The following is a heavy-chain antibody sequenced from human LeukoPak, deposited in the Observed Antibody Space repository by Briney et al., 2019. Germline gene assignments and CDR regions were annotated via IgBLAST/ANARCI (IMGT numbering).Heavy chain of an antibody. Sequence: SETLSLTCTVSGGSISSGDYYWSWIRQPPGKGLEWIGYIYYSGSTNYNPSLKSRVTISVDTSKNQFSLKLSSVTAADTAVYYCARDRGVARPYNWFDPWGQGTLVTVSS. CDR2: IYYSGST. CDR1: GGSISSGDYY. V-gene: IGHV4-61*08. J-gene: IGHJ5*02. CDR3: ARDRGVARPYNWFDP. D-gene: IGHD2-15*01.